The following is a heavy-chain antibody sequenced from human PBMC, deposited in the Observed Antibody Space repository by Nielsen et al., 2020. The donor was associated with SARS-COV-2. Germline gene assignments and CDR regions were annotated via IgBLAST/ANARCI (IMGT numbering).Heavy chain of an antibody. V-gene: IGHV1-46*01. D-gene: IGHD3-22*01. CDR2: IHPTNGGT. Sequence: ASVKVSCKASGYTFTNNYMHWVRQAPGQGLEWMGLIHPTNGGTTYAQKFLGTVTMTRDTSTSTVYMELSSLRSDDTAVYYCARDSSGPYRRVDYWGQGTLVTVSS. CDR3: ARDSSGPYRRVDY. J-gene: IGHJ4*02. CDR1: GYTFTNNY.